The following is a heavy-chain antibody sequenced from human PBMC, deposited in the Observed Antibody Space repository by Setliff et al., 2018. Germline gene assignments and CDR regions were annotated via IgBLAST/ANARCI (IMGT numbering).Heavy chain of an antibody. Sequence: ASVKVSCKTSGYTFTNYDINWVRQATGQGLEWMGWMNPNSGNTGYAQNFQGRVSMTRNTSISTAYMELNSLTSEDTAVYFCARVTYCGGDCYSFDYWGQGTLVTVSS. V-gene: IGHV1-8*02. CDR3: ARVTYCGGDCYSFDY. CDR1: GYTFTNYD. D-gene: IGHD2-21*01. J-gene: IGHJ4*02. CDR2: MNPNSGNT.